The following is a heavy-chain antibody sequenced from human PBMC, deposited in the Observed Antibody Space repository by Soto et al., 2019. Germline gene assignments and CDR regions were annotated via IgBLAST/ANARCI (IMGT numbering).Heavy chain of an antibody. Sequence: ASVKVSCKASGYTFTSYGISWVRQAPGQGLEWMGWISAYNGNTNYAQKLQGRVTMTTDTSTSTAYMELRSLRSDDTAVYYCARVEDLRVRGTYNCCGPWGQGTLVTVSS. CDR1: GYTFTSYG. V-gene: IGHV1-18*01. CDR3: ARVEDLRVRGTYNCCGP. CDR2: ISAYNGNT. D-gene: IGHD3-10*01. J-gene: IGHJ5*02.